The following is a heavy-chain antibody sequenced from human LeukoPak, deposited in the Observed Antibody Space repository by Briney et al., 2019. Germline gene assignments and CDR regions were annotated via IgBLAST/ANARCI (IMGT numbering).Heavy chain of an antibody. V-gene: IGHV3-74*01. J-gene: IGHJ4*02. CDR2: TNSDGSST. D-gene: IGHD2-21*02. CDR1: GFTLSSYW. Sequence: PGGSLRLSCAASGFTLSSYWMHWVRQAPGKGLIWVSRTNSDGSSTSYADSVKGRFAISRDNAKNTLYLQMNSLRAEDAAVYYCARSLGAYCGGDCYSAGYWGQGTLVTVSS. CDR3: ARSLGAYCGGDCYSAGY.